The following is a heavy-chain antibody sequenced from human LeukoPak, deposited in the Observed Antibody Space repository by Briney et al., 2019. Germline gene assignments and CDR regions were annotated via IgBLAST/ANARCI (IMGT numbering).Heavy chain of an antibody. CDR3: ARERVDYFDV. Sequence: SETLSLTCAVYGGSFSGYYWSWIRQPPGKGLEWIGEINHSGSTNYNPSLKSRVTISVDTSKNQFSLKLSSVTAADTAVYYCARERVDYFDVWGQGTTVTVSS. V-gene: IGHV4-34*01. CDR2: INHSGST. D-gene: IGHD3-3*01. J-gene: IGHJ6*02. CDR1: GGSFSGYY.